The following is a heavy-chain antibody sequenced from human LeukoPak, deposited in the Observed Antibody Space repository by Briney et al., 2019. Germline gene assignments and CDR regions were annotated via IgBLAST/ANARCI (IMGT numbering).Heavy chain of an antibody. V-gene: IGHV3-21*01. Sequence: GGSLRLSCAASGFTFSSYSMNWVRQAPGKGLEWVSSISSSSSYIYYADSVKGRFTISRDNAKNSLYLQMNSLRAEDTAVYYCARDPMGYCSSTSCYQGYSSGWGAGLWGQGTLVTVSS. J-gene: IGHJ4*02. D-gene: IGHD2-2*01. CDR3: ARDPMGYCSSTSCYQGYSSGWGAGL. CDR2: ISSSSSYI. CDR1: GFTFSSYS.